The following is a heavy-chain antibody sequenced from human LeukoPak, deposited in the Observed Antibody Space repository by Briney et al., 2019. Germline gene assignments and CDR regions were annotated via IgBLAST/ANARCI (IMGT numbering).Heavy chain of an antibody. D-gene: IGHD3-10*01. CDR1: GFTFSSYS. CDR3: ARGHYYGSGSYYRQGIFDY. Sequence: PGGSLRLSCAASGFTFSSYSMTWVRQAPGKGLEWVSSISSSSSYIYYADSVKGRFTISRDNAKNSLYLQMNSLRAEDTAVYYCARGHYYGSGSYYRQGIFDYWGREPWSPSPQ. CDR2: ISSSSSYI. V-gene: IGHV3-21*01. J-gene: IGHJ4*02.